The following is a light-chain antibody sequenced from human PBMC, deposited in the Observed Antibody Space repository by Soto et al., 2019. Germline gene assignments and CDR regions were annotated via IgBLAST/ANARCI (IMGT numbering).Light chain of an antibody. CDR2: DVS. J-gene: IGLJ2*01. Sequence: QSVLTQPASVSGSPGQSITISCTGTGSGVGVFNRVSWYQQHPGKAPKFMIYDVSNRPSGVSDRFSGSKSGNTASLTISGLQAEDEADYYCSSYTTTNTVVFGGGTKVTVL. CDR3: SSYTTTNTVV. V-gene: IGLV2-14*01. CDR1: GSGVGVFNR.